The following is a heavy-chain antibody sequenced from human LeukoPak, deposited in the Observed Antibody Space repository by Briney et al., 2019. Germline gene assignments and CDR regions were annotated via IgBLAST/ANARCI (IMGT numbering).Heavy chain of an antibody. D-gene: IGHD2-2*01. V-gene: IGHV4-34*01. CDR2: INHSGST. J-gene: IGHJ6*03. CDR3: AREGYPRRYCSRTSCRSGYYYMDV. Sequence: PSETLSLTCAVYGGSFSGYYWSWIRQPPGKGLEWIGEINHSGSTNYNPSLKSRVTISVDTSKNQFSLKLSSVTAADTAVYYCAREGYPRRYCSRTSCRSGYYYMDVWGKGTTVTVSS. CDR1: GGSFSGYY.